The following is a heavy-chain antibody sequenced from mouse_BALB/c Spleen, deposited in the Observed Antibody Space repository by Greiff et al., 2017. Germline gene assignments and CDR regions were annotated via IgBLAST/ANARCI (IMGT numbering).Heavy chain of an antibody. V-gene: IGHV2-2*02. CDR1: GFSLTSYG. D-gene: IGHD1-2*01. CDR3: ARNRLDYYAMDY. Sequence: VQGVESGPGLVQPSQSLSITCTVSGFSLTSYGVHWVRQSPGKGLEWLGVIWSGGSTDYNAAFISRLSISKDNSKSQVFFKMNSLQANDTAIYYCARNRLDYYAMDYWGQGTSVTVSS. J-gene: IGHJ4*01. CDR2: IWSGGST.